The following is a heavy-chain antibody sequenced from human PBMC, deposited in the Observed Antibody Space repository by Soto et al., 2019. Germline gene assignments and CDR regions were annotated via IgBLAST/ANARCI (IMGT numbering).Heavy chain of an antibody. CDR2: INPNSGGT. V-gene: IGHV1-2*02. CDR3: ATQTCSGGSCYYAY. CDR1: GCTLTGYY. J-gene: IGHJ4*02. D-gene: IGHD2-15*01. Sequence: SVKVSCKASGCTLTGYYMNWVRQAPGQGLEWMGWINPNSGGTNYAQKFEGRVTMTRDTSISTAYMELSRLRSDDTAVYYCATQTCSGGSCYYAYWGQGTLVTASS.